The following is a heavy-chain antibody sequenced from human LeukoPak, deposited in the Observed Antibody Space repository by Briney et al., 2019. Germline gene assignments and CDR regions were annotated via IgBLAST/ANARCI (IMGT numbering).Heavy chain of an antibody. Sequence: PSETLSLTCTVSGGSISSSSYYWGWIRQPPGKGLEWIGSIYYSGSTYYNPSLKSRVTISVDTSKNQFSLKLSSVTAADTAVYYCARQDTIFGVVISVFFDYWGQGTPVTVSS. D-gene: IGHD3-3*01. V-gene: IGHV4-39*01. J-gene: IGHJ4*02. CDR2: IYYSGST. CDR1: GGSISSSSYY. CDR3: ARQDTIFGVVISVFFDY.